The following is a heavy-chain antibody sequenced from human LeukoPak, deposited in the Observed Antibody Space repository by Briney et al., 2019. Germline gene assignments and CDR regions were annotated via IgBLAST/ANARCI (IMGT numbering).Heavy chain of an antibody. Sequence: PSETLSLTCAVSGYSISSGYYWGWIRPPPGKGLEWIGSIYHNGSTYYNPSLKSRVTISVDTSKNQFSLKLSSVTAADTAVYYCARGWDYDFWSGYSYYYYYMDVWGKGTTVTVSS. V-gene: IGHV4-38-2*01. CDR2: IYHNGST. CDR1: GYSISSGYY. D-gene: IGHD3-3*01. J-gene: IGHJ6*03. CDR3: ARGWDYDFWSGYSYYYYYMDV.